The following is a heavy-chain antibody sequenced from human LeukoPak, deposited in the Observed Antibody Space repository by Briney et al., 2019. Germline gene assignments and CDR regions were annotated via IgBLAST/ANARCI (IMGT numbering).Heavy chain of an antibody. V-gene: IGHV3-11*06. Sequence: PGGPLRLSCAASGFTFSDYYMSWIRPAPGKGLEWVSYISSSSSYTNYADSVKGRFTISRDNAKNSLYLQMNSLRAEDTAVYYCARERGSGSYWGQGTLVTVSS. D-gene: IGHD3-10*01. CDR3: ARERGSGSY. J-gene: IGHJ4*02. CDR1: GFTFSDYY. CDR2: ISSSSSYT.